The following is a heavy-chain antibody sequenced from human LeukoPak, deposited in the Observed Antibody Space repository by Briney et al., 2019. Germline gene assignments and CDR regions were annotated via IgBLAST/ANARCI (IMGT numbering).Heavy chain of an antibody. V-gene: IGHV4-4*07. CDR3: ARIFYDEAYMDV. CDR1: GGSISSYY. Sequence: SETLSLTCTVSGGSISSYYWSWIRQPAGKGLEWIGRIYTSGSTYYNPSLKSRVTISVDTSKNQFSLNLSSVTAADTAVYYCARIFYDEAYMDVWGKGTTVTVSS. J-gene: IGHJ6*03. CDR2: IYTSGST. D-gene: IGHD5/OR15-5a*01.